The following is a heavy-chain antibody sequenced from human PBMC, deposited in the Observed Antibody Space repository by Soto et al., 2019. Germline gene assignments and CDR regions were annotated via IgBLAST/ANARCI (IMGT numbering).Heavy chain of an antibody. J-gene: IGHJ4*02. CDR1: GFTFTSYA. Sequence: EVQLVESGGGLVKPGGSLRLSCAASGFTFTSYAMNWVRQGPGKGLEWVSSVSSNSDYIYYADSVRGRFTISRDNAANSVSLQMNSLTAEDTAVSYCATDYYWGQGTLVTVSS. CDR3: ATDYY. CDR2: VSSNSDYI. V-gene: IGHV3-21*02.